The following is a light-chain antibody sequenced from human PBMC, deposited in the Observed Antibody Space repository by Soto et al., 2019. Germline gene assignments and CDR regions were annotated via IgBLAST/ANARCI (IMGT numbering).Light chain of an antibody. Sequence: SYELSQPPSVSVAPEKTATITCGGDNIGINAVHWYQQKPGQAPLLVVYYDSDRPSGIPERFSGSTSGNTATLTISRVEAGDEADYYCQLWNSSSDQGVFGGVTKLPVL. CDR2: YDS. CDR3: QLWNSSSDQGV. J-gene: IGLJ3*02. CDR1: NIGINA. V-gene: IGLV3-21*04.